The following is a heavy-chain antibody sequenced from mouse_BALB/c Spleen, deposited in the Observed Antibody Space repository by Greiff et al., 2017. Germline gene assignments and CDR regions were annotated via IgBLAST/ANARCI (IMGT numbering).Heavy chain of an antibody. Sequence: VQLKQSGAELVKPGASVKLSCTASGFNIKDTYMHWVKQRPEQGLEWIGRIDPANGNTKYDPKFQGKATITADTSSNTAYLQLSSLTSEDTAVYYCAGQFTTASYFDYWGQGTTLTVSS. V-gene: IGHV14-3*02. D-gene: IGHD1-2*01. J-gene: IGHJ2*01. CDR2: IDPANGNT. CDR3: AGQFTTASYFDY. CDR1: GFNIKDTY.